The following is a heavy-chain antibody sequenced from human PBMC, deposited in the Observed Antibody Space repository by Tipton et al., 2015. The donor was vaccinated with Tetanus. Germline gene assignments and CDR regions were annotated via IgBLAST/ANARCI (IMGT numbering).Heavy chain of an antibody. CDR3: AQAEVGACSYYGMGV. CDR1: GFTFNGYG. CDR2: VWYDGSKQ. Sequence: SLRLSCAASGFTFNGYGMHWVRQAPGKGLEWLALVWYDGSKQYYADSVKGRFTISRDNSKYTLYLQMNSLRAEDTAGYYCAQAEVGACSYYGMGVWGQGPAGAVS. D-gene: IGHD2-15*01. V-gene: IGHV3-33*06. J-gene: IGHJ6*02.